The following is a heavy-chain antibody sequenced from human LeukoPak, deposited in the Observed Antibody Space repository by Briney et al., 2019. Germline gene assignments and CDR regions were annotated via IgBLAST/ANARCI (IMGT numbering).Heavy chain of an antibody. CDR1: GYTFTSYG. D-gene: IGHD3-3*01. CDR2: ISAYNGNT. CDR3: ARGSIFGVASNWFDP. J-gene: IGHJ5*02. Sequence: ASVTVSCKASGYTFTSYGISWVRQAPGQGLEWMGWISAYNGNTNYAQKLQGRVTMTTDTSTSTAYMELRSLRSDDTAVYYCARGSIFGVASNWFDPWGQGTLVTVSS. V-gene: IGHV1-18*01.